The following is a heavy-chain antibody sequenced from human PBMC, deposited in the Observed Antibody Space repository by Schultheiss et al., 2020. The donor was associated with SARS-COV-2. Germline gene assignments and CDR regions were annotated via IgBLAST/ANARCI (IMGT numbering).Heavy chain of an antibody. J-gene: IGHJ5*01. CDR1: GFTFSSYW. V-gene: IGHV3-7*01. Sequence: GESLKISCAASGFTFSSYWMSWVRQAPGKGLEWVANIKQDGSEKYYVDSVKGRFTVSRNNAENTLYLQMVSLRAEDTAFYYCARDSSHNQHVSYNWFDSWGQGTLVTVSS. D-gene: IGHD2-2*01. CDR3: ARDSSHNQHVSYNWFDS. CDR2: IKQDGSEK.